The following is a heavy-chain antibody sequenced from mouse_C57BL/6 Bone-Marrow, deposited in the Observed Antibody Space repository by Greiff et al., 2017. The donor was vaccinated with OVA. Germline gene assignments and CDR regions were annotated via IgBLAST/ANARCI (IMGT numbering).Heavy chain of an antibody. CDR1: GYAFTNYL. V-gene: IGHV1-54*01. J-gene: IGHJ4*01. Sequence: QVQLQQSGAELVRPGTSAKVSCKASGYAFTNYLIEWVKQRPGQGLEWIGVINPGSGGTNYNEKFKGKATLTADKSSSTAYMQLSSLTSEDSAVYFCAGDSSGYVMDYWGQGTSVTVSS. D-gene: IGHD3-2*02. CDR3: AGDSSGYVMDY. CDR2: INPGSGGT.